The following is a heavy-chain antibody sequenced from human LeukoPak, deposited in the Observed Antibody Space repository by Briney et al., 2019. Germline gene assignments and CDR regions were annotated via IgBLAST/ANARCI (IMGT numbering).Heavy chain of an antibody. Sequence: ASVKVSCKASGGTFSSYAISWVRQAPGQGLEWMGRIIPILGIANYAQKFQGRVTITADKSTSTAYMELSSLRSEDTAVYYCARQGLSSSWYGGSFDYWGQGTLVTVSS. J-gene: IGHJ4*02. D-gene: IGHD6-13*01. CDR3: ARQGLSSSWYGGSFDY. CDR2: IIPILGIA. CDR1: GGTFSSYA. V-gene: IGHV1-69*04.